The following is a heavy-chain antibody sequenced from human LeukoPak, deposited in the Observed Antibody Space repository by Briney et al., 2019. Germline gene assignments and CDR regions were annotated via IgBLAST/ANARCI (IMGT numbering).Heavy chain of an antibody. Sequence: GGSLRLSCAASGFTFSSYWMHWVRQAPGKGLVWVSRINSDGSSTSYADSVKGRFTISRDNAKNTLYLQMNSLRAEDTAVYYCATGILAAAGLPLDYWGQGTLVTVSS. D-gene: IGHD6-13*01. V-gene: IGHV3-74*01. J-gene: IGHJ4*02. CDR1: GFTFSSYW. CDR3: ATGILAAAGLPLDY. CDR2: INSDGSST.